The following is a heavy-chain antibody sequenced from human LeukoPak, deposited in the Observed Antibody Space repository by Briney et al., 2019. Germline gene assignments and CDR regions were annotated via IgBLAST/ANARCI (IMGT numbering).Heavy chain of an antibody. J-gene: IGHJ4*02. CDR1: GGSISSYY. Sequence: SETLSLTCTVSGGSISSYYWSWIRQPPGKGLEWIGYIYYSGSTNYNPSLKSRVTISVDTSKNQFSLKLSSVTAADTAVYYCARGGKCSGGSCYPRGFDYWGQGTLVTVSS. CDR3: ARGGKCSGGSCYPRGFDY. D-gene: IGHD2-15*01. V-gene: IGHV4-59*01. CDR2: IYYSGST.